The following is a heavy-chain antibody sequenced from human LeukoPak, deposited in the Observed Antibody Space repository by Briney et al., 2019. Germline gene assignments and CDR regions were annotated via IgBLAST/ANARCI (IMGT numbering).Heavy chain of an antibody. CDR3: ASRSSYFDY. J-gene: IGHJ4*02. Sequence: SETLSLTCAVSGYSISSGYYWGWIRQPPGKGLEWIGSIYHRGSTYYNPSLKSRVTISVDTSKNQFSLKLSSVTAADTPVYYCASRSSYFDYWGQGTLVTVSS. V-gene: IGHV4-38-2*01. CDR2: IYHRGST. CDR1: GYSISSGYY.